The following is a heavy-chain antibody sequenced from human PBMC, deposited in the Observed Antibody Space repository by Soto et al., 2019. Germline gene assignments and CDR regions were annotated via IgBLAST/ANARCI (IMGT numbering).Heavy chain of an antibody. Sequence: GGSLRLSCAASGFTFSSYAMSWVRQAPGKGLEWVSAISGSGGSTYYADSVKGRFTISRDNSKNTLYLQMNSLRAEDTAVYYCAKGASLTPGVAAAGPFDSWGQGPLVTVYS. D-gene: IGHD6-13*01. V-gene: IGHV3-23*01. J-gene: IGHJ4*02. CDR1: GFTFSSYA. CDR3: AKGASLTPGVAAAGPFDS. CDR2: ISGSGGST.